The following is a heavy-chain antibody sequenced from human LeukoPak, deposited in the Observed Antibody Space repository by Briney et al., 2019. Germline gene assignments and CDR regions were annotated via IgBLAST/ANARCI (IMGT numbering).Heavy chain of an antibody. CDR1: GYTFTGYY. CDR2: INPNSGGT. V-gene: IGHV1-2*06. CDR3: ARDRSGYDFWSGDFDY. D-gene: IGHD3-3*01. J-gene: IGHJ4*02. Sequence: ASVKVSCKASGYTFTGYYMHWVRQAPGQGLEWMGRINPNSGGTNYAQKFQGRVTMTRDTSISTAYMELSRLRSDDTAVYYCARDRSGYDFWSGDFDYWGQGTLVTVSS.